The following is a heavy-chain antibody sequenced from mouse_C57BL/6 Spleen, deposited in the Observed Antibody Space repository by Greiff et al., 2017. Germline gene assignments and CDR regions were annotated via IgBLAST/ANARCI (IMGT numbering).Heavy chain of an antibody. CDR1: GFTFSDSG. J-gene: IGHJ1*03. D-gene: IGHD1-1*01. Sequence: EVQLVESGGGLVKPGGSLKLSCAASGFTFSDSGMHWVRQAPEKGLEWVAYISSGSSTIYYADTVKGRFTISRDNAKNTLFLQMTSLRSEDTAMYYCAKAYYYGSSPYWYFDVWGTGTTVTVSS. V-gene: IGHV5-17*01. CDR2: ISSGSSTI. CDR3: AKAYYYGSSPYWYFDV.